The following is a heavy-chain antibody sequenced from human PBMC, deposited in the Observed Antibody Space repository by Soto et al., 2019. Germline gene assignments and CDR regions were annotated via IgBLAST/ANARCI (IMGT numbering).Heavy chain of an antibody. V-gene: IGHV3-23*01. J-gene: IGHJ4*02. CDR2: ISGSGSTI. D-gene: IGHD3-22*01. CDR1: GFTFSSYA. Sequence: GGSLRLSCAASGFTFSSYAVSWVRQAPGKGPEWISSISGSGSTIYYADSVKGRFTISRGNSKNTLYLQMSSLRAEDTAVYYCAKVFYYYDSSGYYYFDYWGQGTLVTVSS. CDR3: AKVFYYYDSSGYYYFDY.